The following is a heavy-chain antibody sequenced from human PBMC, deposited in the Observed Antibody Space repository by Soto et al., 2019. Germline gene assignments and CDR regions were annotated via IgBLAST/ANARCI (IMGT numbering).Heavy chain of an antibody. J-gene: IGHJ4*02. CDR1: GFTFSSYW. CDR2: IKQDGSEK. CDR3: ARDRSGYSGYDNYYFDY. V-gene: IGHV3-7*03. Sequence: EVQLVESGGGLVQPEGSLRLSCAASGFTFSSYWMSWVRQAPGKGLEWVANIKQDGSEKYYVDSVKGRFTISRDNAKNSLYLQMNSLRAEDTAVYYCARDRSGYSGYDNYYFDYWGQGTLVTVSS. D-gene: IGHD5-12*01.